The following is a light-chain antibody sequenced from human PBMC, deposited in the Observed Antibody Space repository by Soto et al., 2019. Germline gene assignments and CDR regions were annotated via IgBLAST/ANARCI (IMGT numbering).Light chain of an antibody. CDR2: EVS. CDR1: NSDIGSYSH. CDR3: GTWDTSLDVLYV. Sequence: QSVLTQPASVSGSPGQSITISCTGTNSDIGSYSHVAWYQQYPGKTPKLIIYEVSYRPSGVSHRFSGSKSGITASLTISGLQAEDEADYYCGTWDTSLDVLYVFGTGTKVTVL. V-gene: IGLV2-14*01. J-gene: IGLJ1*01.